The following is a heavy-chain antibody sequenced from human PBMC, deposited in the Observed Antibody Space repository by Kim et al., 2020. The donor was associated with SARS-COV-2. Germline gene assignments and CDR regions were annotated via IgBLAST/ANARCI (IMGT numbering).Heavy chain of an antibody. CDR3: ARDGLAAADDGGYFDY. Sequence: GGSLRLSCAASGFTFSSYAMHWVRQAPGKGLEWVAVISYDGSNKYYADSVKGRFTISRDNSKNTLYLQMNSLRAEDTAVYYCARDGLAAADDGGYFDYWGQGTLVTVSS. CDR1: GFTFSSYA. D-gene: IGHD6-13*01. CDR2: ISYDGSNK. J-gene: IGHJ4*02. V-gene: IGHV3-30-3*01.